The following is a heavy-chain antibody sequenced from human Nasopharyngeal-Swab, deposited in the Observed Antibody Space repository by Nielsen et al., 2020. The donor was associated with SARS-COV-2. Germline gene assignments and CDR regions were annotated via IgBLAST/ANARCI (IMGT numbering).Heavy chain of an antibody. CDR1: GGSISSYY. CDR3: ARGDYDGSGSLDAFDI. Sequence: SETLSLTCTVSGGSISSYYWSWIRQPPGQGLEWIGYIYYSGSTNYNPSLKSRVTISVDTSKNQFSLKLSSVTAADTAVYYCARGDYDGSGSLDAFDIWGQGTMVTVSS. V-gene: IGHV4-59*01. CDR2: IYYSGST. D-gene: IGHD3-10*01. J-gene: IGHJ3*02.